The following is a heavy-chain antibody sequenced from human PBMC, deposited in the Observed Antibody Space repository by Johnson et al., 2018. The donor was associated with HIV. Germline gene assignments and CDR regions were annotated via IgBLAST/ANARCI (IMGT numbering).Heavy chain of an antibody. J-gene: IGHJ3*02. CDR2: ISYDGSNK. D-gene: IGHD3-16*01. CDR1: GFTFSSYA. Sequence: QVQLVESGGGVVQPGRSLRLSCAASGFTFSSYAMHWVRQAPGKGLEWVAVISYDGSNKYYADSVKGRFTISRDNSKNTLYLQMKGLRAEDTAVYYCARDLGPVWPFDIWGQGTMVTVSS. V-gene: IGHV3-30*04. CDR3: ARDLGPVWPFDI.